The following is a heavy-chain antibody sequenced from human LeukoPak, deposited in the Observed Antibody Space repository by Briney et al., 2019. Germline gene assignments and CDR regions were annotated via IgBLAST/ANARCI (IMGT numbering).Heavy chain of an antibody. V-gene: IGHV3-9*01. CDR3: AKGVGSSGWYYFDY. CDR2: ISWNSGSI. Sequence: GGSLRLSCSASGFTFSSYAMHWVRQAPGKGLEWASGISWNSGSIGYADSVKGRFTISRDNAKNSLYLQMNSLRAEDTALYYCAKGVGSSGWYYFDYWGQGTLVTVSS. D-gene: IGHD6-19*01. J-gene: IGHJ4*02. CDR1: GFTFSSYA.